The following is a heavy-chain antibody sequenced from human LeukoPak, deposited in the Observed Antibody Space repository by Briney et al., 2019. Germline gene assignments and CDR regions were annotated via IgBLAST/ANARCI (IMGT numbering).Heavy chain of an antibody. J-gene: IGHJ4*02. V-gene: IGHV4-61*01. D-gene: IGHD5-24*01. Sequence: PSETLSLTCTVSGGSISGGSYYWSWIRQPPGKGLEWIGYTYYSGSTNYNPSLKSRVTISVDTSKNQFSLKLSSVTAADTAVYYCAREGRDGYNYSFDYWGQGTLVTVSS. CDR2: TYYSGST. CDR1: GGSISGGSYY. CDR3: AREGRDGYNYSFDY.